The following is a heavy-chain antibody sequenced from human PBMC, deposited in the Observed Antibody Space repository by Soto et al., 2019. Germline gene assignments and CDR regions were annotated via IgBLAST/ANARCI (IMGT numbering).Heavy chain of an antibody. Sequence: QVQLQQWGAGLLKPSETLSLTCAVYGGSFSGYYWSWIRQPPGKGLEWIGEIDHSGRTNYNPSLKSRVTISVDTSKNQFSLKLSSVTAADTAVYYCAGQVGIPVTAAMRDYYFYYGMDVWGQXTTVXVXS. CDR3: AGQVGIPVTAAMRDYYFYYGMDV. CDR1: GGSFSGYY. V-gene: IGHV4-34*01. D-gene: IGHD2-2*01. J-gene: IGHJ6*02. CDR2: IDHSGRT.